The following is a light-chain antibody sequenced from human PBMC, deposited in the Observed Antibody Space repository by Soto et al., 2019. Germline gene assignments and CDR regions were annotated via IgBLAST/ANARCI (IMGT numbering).Light chain of an antibody. Sequence: IQMTQSPSSLSASVGDRVTITCRASQSISSYLNWYQQKPGKAPKLLIYDVSALKRGVPPRFSGSGSGTEFTLTISSLQPEDFATYYCQQYDSFSVTFGQGTKVDIK. CDR3: QQYDSFSVT. J-gene: IGKJ1*01. CDR1: QSISSY. CDR2: DVS. V-gene: IGKV1-5*01.